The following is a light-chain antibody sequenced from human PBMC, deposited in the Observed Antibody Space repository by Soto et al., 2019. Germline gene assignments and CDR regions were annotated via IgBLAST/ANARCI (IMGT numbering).Light chain of an antibody. J-gene: IGKJ1*01. CDR2: KAS. CDR1: QKIDSG. CDR3: QQYHFFRA. V-gene: IGKV1-5*03. Sequence: DIQMTQSPSTLSASVGDRVTITCRASQKIDSGLAWYQQKPWKAPKLLIYKASTLESGVTLRFSGSGSGKAFTLTITSLQPDDFAAYYCQQYHFFRAFGQGTRVEIK.